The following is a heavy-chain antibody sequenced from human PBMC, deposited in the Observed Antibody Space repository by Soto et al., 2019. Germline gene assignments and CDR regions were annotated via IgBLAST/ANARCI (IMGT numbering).Heavy chain of an antibody. CDR1: GFSFSAYG. CDR2: ISYDGTNK. Sequence: QVQLVESGGGVVQPGRSLRLSCAASGFSFSAYGMHWVRQAPGKGLEWVALISYDGTNKYYADSVKGRFTISRDNSKNTVYLQMNSLRAEDTALYYCAKGVRGNSYYFDYWGQGTLVTVSS. J-gene: IGHJ4*02. D-gene: IGHD3-10*01. CDR3: AKGVRGNSYYFDY. V-gene: IGHV3-30*18.